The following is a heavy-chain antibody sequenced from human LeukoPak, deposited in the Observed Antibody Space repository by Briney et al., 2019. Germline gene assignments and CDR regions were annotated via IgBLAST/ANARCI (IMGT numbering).Heavy chain of an antibody. CDR2: ISYDGSNK. D-gene: IGHD2-15*01. CDR1: GFTFSSYA. Sequence: GGSLRLSCAASGFTFSSYAMPWVRQAPGKGLEWVAVISYDGSNKYYADSVKGRFTISRDNSKNTLYLQMNSLRAEDTAVYYCASMYCSGGSCYDGYYYYGMDVWGQGTTVTVSS. CDR3: ASMYCSGGSCYDGYYYYGMDV. V-gene: IGHV3-30-3*01. J-gene: IGHJ6*02.